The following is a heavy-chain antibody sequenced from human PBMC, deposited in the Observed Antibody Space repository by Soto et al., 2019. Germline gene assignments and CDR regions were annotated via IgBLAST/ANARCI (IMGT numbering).Heavy chain of an antibody. Sequence: QVQLQESGPGLVKPSETLSLTCTVSGGSISSYYWTWIRQPPGKGLEWIGYMYYSGSTNYNPSLKIRVTLXXDXSXXQVSLQPTSVTAADTAVYYCARGRRYSSRPDCFDVWGQGTMVTVSS. V-gene: IGHV4-59*01. CDR3: ARGRRYSSRPDCFDV. J-gene: IGHJ3*01. CDR2: MYYSGST. CDR1: GGSISSYY. D-gene: IGHD6-13*01.